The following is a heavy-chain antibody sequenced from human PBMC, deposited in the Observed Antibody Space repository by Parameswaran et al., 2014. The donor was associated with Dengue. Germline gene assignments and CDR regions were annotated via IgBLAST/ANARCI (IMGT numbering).Heavy chain of an antibody. CDR2: IYPGDSDT. V-gene: IGHV5-51*01. J-gene: IGHJ4*02. D-gene: IGHD2-21*02. CDR3: AAWEAYCGGDCYSVLVY. Sequence: VRQMPGKGLEWMGIIYPGDSDTRYSPSFQGQVTTSADKSISTAYLQWSSLKASDTAMYYCAAWEAYCGGDCYSVLVYWGQGTLVTVSS.